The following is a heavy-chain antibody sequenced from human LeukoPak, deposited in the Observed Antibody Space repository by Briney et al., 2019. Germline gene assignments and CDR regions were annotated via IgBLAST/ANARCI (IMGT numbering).Heavy chain of an antibody. J-gene: IGHJ3*02. Sequence: GESLRLSCAASGFTFSSYAMSWVRQAPGKGLEWVSSISGSGGSTKYADSVKGRFTISRDNSKNTLYLQMNSLRAEDTAVYYCAKDRELLKHGDAFDIWGQGTMVTVSS. CDR3: AKDRELLKHGDAFDI. V-gene: IGHV3-23*01. CDR1: GFTFSSYA. CDR2: ISGSGGST. D-gene: IGHD1-26*01.